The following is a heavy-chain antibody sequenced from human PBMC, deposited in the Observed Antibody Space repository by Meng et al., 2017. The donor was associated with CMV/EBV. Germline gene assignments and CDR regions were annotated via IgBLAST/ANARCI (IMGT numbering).Heavy chain of an antibody. CDR2: IYPGDSDT. Sequence: KVSCKGSGYSFTSYWIGWVRQMPGKGLEGMGIIYPGDSDTRYSPSFQGQVTISADKSIRTAYLQGSSLKASDTAMYYCARQSLYSSSWRWDYYYGMDVWGQGTTVTVSS. V-gene: IGHV5-51*01. CDR3: ARQSLYSSSWRWDYYYGMDV. J-gene: IGHJ6*02. CDR1: GYSFTSYW. D-gene: IGHD6-13*01.